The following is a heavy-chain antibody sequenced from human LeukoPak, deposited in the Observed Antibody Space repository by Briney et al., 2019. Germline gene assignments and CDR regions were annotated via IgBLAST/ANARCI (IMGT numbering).Heavy chain of an antibody. D-gene: IGHD6-19*01. CDR2: ISYAGSA. CDR3: ATSPRSSSGWGWVDH. V-gene: IGHV4-59*01. J-gene: IGHJ4*02. Sequence: SETLSLTCTVSGGSIRSYYWSWIRQPPGKGLEWVGYISYAGSANYSPPFKSRVSISVDTSKNQVSLKLSSVTAADTAVYYCATSPRSSSGWGWVDHWGQGILVTVSS. CDR1: GGSIRSYY.